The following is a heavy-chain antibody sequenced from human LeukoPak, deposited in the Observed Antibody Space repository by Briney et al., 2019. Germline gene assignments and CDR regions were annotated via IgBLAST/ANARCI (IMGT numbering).Heavy chain of an antibody. D-gene: IGHD6-13*01. CDR1: GGSVSSGSYC. CDR2: IYYSGST. Sequence: SETLSLTCTVSGGSVSSGSYCWSWIRQPPGKGLEWIGYIYYSGSTNYNPSLKSRVTISVDTSKNQFSLKLSSVTAADTAVYYCARAAAAARDAFDIWGQGTMVTVSS. J-gene: IGHJ3*02. CDR3: ARAAAAARDAFDI. V-gene: IGHV4-61*01.